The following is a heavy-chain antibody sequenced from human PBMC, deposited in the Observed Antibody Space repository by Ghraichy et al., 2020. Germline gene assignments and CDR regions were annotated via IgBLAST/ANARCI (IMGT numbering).Heavy chain of an antibody. J-gene: IGHJ5*02. CDR3: ATANDFWTGYYVLSPDH. Sequence: GGSLRLSCAASGFPFSNYSMNWVRQAPGKGLEWVAYIGRSGTAMYSADSVRGRFTISRDNAKNSVYLQITSLRDEDTAVYYCATANDFWTGYYVLSPDHWGQGTLVTVSS. V-gene: IGHV3-48*02. D-gene: IGHD3/OR15-3a*01. CDR2: IGRSGTAM. CDR1: GFPFSNYS.